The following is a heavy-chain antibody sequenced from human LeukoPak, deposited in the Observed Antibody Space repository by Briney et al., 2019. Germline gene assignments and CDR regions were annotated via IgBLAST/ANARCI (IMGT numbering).Heavy chain of an antibody. J-gene: IGHJ3*01. CDR1: GYTFNSYG. CDR3: ATESRDGCY. Sequence: ASVKVSCKASGYTFNSYGISWVRQAPGQGLEWMGWVSAYNGHTNYAQKFQGRVTMTEDTSTDTAYMELSSLRSEDTAVYYCATESRDGCYWGQGTMVTVSS. D-gene: IGHD5-24*01. CDR2: VSAYNGHT. V-gene: IGHV1-18*01.